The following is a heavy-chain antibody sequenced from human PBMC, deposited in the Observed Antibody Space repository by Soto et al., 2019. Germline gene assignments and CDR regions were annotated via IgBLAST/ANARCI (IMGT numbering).Heavy chain of an antibody. CDR2: IFSNDEK. D-gene: IGHD2-15*01. J-gene: IGHJ3*02. Sequence: QVTLKESGPVLVKPTETLTLTCTVSGFSLSNARMGVSWIRQPPGKALEWLAHIFSNDEKSYSTSLKSRLTISKDTSKSQVVLTMTNMDPVDTATYYCARIPAGPYCSGGSCDVQYVDAFDIWGQGTMVTVSS. V-gene: IGHV2-26*01. CDR3: ARIPAGPYCSGGSCDVQYVDAFDI. CDR1: GFSLSNARMG.